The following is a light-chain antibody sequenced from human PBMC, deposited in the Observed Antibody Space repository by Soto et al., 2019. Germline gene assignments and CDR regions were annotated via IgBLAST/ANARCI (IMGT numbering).Light chain of an antibody. Sequence: QSVLTQPPSVSGAPGQRVTISCTGSSSNIGAGYDVHWYQQLPGTAPKLHIYGNSNRPSGVPDRFSGSKSGTSASLAITGLQAEDEADYYCQSYDSSLSAFYVFGTGTKLTVL. CDR3: QSYDSSLSAFYV. V-gene: IGLV1-40*01. CDR1: SSNIGAGYD. CDR2: GNS. J-gene: IGLJ1*01.